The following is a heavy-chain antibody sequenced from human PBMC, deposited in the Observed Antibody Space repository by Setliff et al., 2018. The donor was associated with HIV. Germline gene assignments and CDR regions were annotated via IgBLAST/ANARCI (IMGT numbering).Heavy chain of an antibody. CDR1: GDSINSGNYY. V-gene: IGHV4-61*01. CDR2: IYYSGDT. D-gene: IGHD6-13*01. CDR3: ARGRWDMAAAGTTEYFQY. Sequence: SETLSLTCTVSGDSINSGNYYWSWIRQHPGKGLEWIGYIYYSGDTNYNPSLKSRVTMSIDTSKNQFSLKLHSLIAADTAMYYCARGRWDMAAAGTTEYFQYWGQGTLVTVSS. J-gene: IGHJ1*01.